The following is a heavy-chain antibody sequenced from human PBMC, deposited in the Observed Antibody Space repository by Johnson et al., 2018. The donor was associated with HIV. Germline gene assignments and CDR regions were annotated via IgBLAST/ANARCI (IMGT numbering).Heavy chain of an antibody. D-gene: IGHD2/OR15-2a*01. CDR3: ARDPFPRFFAFDM. Sequence: EMQLVESGGGLIQPGGSLRLSCAASGFTVSSNYMSWVRQAPGKGLEWVSLIFGAGTTYYTQSVKGRFTISRDNSNNTVYLQMKSVTAEDTAVYYCARDPFPRFFAFDMWGQGTVVTVSS. CDR2: IFGAGTT. J-gene: IGHJ3*02. V-gene: IGHV3-53*01. CDR1: GFTVSSNY.